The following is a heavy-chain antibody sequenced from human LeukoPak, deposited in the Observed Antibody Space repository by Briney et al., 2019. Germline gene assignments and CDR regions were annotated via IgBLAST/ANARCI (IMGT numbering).Heavy chain of an antibody. Sequence: GGSLRLSCAASGFTFSSYAMSWVRQAPGKGLEGVSAISGSGGNTYYADPVKGRFTISRDNSKNTLYLQMNSLRDEDTAVYYCATNQRITMVRGVIPFPYYFDYWGQGTLVTVSS. CDR1: GFTFSSYA. D-gene: IGHD3-10*01. V-gene: IGHV3-23*01. J-gene: IGHJ4*02. CDR3: ATNQRITMVRGVIPFPYYFDY. CDR2: ISGSGGNT.